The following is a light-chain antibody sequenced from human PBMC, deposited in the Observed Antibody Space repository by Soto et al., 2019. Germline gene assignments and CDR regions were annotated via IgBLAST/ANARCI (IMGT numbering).Light chain of an antibody. CDR2: SSN. Sequence: QAVVTQPPSASGTPGQRVTISCSGSSSNIGSHTLNWYQHLPRTAPKLLIYSSNQRPSGVPDRFSASKSGTSASLAISGLQSEDEADYYCAAWDDSLNGVVFGGGTQLTVL. CDR3: AAWDDSLNGVV. V-gene: IGLV1-44*01. J-gene: IGLJ3*02. CDR1: SSNIGSHT.